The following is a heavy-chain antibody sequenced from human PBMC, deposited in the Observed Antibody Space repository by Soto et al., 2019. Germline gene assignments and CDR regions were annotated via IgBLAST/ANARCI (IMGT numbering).Heavy chain of an antibody. J-gene: IGHJ4*02. D-gene: IGHD6-13*01. Sequence: QLQLQESGSGLVKPSQTLSLTCAVSGGSISSGGYSWNWIRQPPGKGLEWIGYIYRSGSTYYNPSLKSRVTISVDRSKNQFSLKLSSVTAADTAVYYCASSHAGAHITAAVHWGQGTLVTVSS. CDR3: ASSHAGAHITAAVH. V-gene: IGHV4-30-2*01. CDR1: GGSISSGGYS. CDR2: IYRSGST.